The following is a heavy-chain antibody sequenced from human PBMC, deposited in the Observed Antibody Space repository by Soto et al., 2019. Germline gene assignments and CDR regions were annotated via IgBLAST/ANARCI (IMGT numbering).Heavy chain of an antibody. Sequence: GGSLRLSCAASGFTFSSYAMSWVRQAPGKGLEWVSAISGSGGSTYYADSVKGRFTISRDNSKNTLYLQMNSLRAEDTAVYYCAKDSRLIAVAGTGGFDYWGQGTLVTVSS. D-gene: IGHD6-19*01. CDR1: GFTFSSYA. J-gene: IGHJ4*02. CDR3: AKDSRLIAVAGTGGFDY. V-gene: IGHV3-23*01. CDR2: ISGSGGST.